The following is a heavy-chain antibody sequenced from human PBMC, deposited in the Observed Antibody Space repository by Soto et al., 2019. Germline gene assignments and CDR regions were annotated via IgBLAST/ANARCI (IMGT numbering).Heavy chain of an antibody. CDR3: VSQRTTVPTQAYFDY. J-gene: IGHJ4*02. CDR1: CGSVTNSIYY. CDR2: VYYRGRS. Sequence: SETLSLTCTVSCGSVTNSIYYWGWIRQSPGKGLEWIGSVYYRGRSYSKSSVKSRVTISVDTSKNRFSLSLNSVTASDTAVYFCVSQRTTVPTQAYFDYWGPGALVTVSS. D-gene: IGHD4-17*01. V-gene: IGHV4-39*01.